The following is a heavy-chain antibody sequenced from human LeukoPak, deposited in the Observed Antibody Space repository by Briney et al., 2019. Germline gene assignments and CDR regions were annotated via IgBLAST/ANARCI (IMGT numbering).Heavy chain of an antibody. CDR3: ATGPRRGSYSYYYYIDV. CDR2: INPNSGGT. D-gene: IGHD1-26*01. CDR1: VYSLTVYT. J-gene: IGHJ6*03. Sequence: ASVKVSCTSSVYSLTVYTMECVRQAPGQGQGWMGWINPNSGGTNYSQKFQGRVTMTRDRAISTAYMELSRLRSDETAVYYCATGPRRGSYSYYYYIDVWGKGTTVTVSS. V-gene: IGHV1-2*02.